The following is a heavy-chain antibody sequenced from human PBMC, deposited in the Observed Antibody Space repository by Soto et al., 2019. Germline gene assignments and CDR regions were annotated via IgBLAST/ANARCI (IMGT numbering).Heavy chain of an antibody. CDR1: GGSFSGYY. D-gene: IGHD2-2*02. J-gene: IGHJ6*02. V-gene: IGHV4-34*01. CDR2: INHSGST. Sequence: SETLSLTCAVYGGSFSGYYWSWIRQPPGKGLEWIGEINHSGSTNYNPSLKSRVTISVDTSKNQFSLKLSSVTAADTAVYYCARGEVPAAILVYGMDVWGQGTTVTVSS. CDR3: ARGEVPAAILVYGMDV.